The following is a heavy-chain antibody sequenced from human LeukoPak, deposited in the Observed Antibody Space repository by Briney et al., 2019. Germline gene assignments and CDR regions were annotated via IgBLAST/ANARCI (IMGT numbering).Heavy chain of an antibody. CDR3: AREGGGSMYYFDY. Sequence: PGGSLRLSCAASGFTFSSYGMHWVRQAPGKGLEWVAAISYDGNNKYYADSVKGRLTISRDNSKNTLYLQMNSLRAEDTAVYYCAREGGGSMYYFDYWGQGTLVTVSS. CDR1: GFTFSSYG. V-gene: IGHV3-30*03. J-gene: IGHJ4*02. CDR2: ISYDGNNK. D-gene: IGHD1-26*01.